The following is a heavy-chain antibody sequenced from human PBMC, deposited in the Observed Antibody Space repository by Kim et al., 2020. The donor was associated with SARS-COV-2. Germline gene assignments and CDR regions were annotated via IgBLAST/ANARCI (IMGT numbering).Heavy chain of an antibody. Sequence: SPKVQGRVTITRDTSASTAYMELSSLRSEATAVYYCARDGRCSSTSCYDYWGQGTLVTVSS. J-gene: IGHJ4*02. CDR3: ARDGRCSSTSCYDY. D-gene: IGHD2-2*01. V-gene: IGHV1-3*01.